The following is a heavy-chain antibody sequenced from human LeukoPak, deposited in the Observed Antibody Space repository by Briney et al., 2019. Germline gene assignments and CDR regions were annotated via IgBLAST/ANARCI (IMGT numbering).Heavy chain of an antibody. Sequence: PSQTLSLTCTVSGGSISSGDYYWSWIRQPPGKGLEWIGEINHSGSTNYNPSLKSRVTISVDTSKNQFSLKLSSVTAADTAVYYCASLRMGAMPYWGQGTLVTVSS. CDR3: ASLRMGAMPY. V-gene: IGHV4-30-4*01. CDR2: INHSGST. J-gene: IGHJ4*02. D-gene: IGHD1-26*01. CDR1: GGSISSGDYY.